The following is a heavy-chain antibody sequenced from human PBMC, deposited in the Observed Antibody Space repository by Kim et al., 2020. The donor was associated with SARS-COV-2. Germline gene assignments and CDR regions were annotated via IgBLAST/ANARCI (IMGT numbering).Heavy chain of an antibody. D-gene: IGHD5-12*01. CDR1: GFSFNGYW. CDR3: ARDESGSGYQYLAH. CDR2: IKQDGSER. Sequence: GGSLRLSCAASGFSFNGYWMTWFRQAPGKGLEWVANIKQDGSERHSADSVKGRFTISRDNAKNSVYLQMNSLRGEDTAAYFCARDESGSGYQYLAHWGQG. J-gene: IGHJ1*01. V-gene: IGHV3-7*01.